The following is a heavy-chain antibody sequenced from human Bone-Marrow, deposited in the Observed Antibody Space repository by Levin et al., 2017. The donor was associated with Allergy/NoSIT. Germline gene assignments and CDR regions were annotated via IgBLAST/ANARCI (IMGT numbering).Heavy chain of an antibody. J-gene: IGHJ6*02. V-gene: IGHV3-23*01. D-gene: IGHD1-1*01. CDR3: AKVNWNEGHNLG. Sequence: GGSLRLSCAASGFTFSNYPLSWVRQAPGKGLEWVSGIDGGGVDRYYADSVKGRFTISRDNSKNTLYLQMSSLRAEDTAIYYCAKVNWNEGHNLGWGQGTTVTVSS. CDR1: GFTFSNYP. CDR2: IDGGGVDR.